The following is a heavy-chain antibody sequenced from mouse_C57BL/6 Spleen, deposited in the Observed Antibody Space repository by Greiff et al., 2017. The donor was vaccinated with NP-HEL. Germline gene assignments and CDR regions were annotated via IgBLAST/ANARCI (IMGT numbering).Heavy chain of an antibody. CDR1: GYTFTSYW. CDR3: ARGGWGLLYAMDY. V-gene: IGHV1-53*01. Sequence: QVQLQQPGTELVKPGASVKLSCKASGYTFTSYWMHWVKQRPGQGLEWIGNINPSNGGTNYIEKFKSKATLTVDKSSSTAYLQLSSLTSEYSVVYYCARGGWGLLYAMDYWGQGTSVTVAS. D-gene: IGHD3-3*01. CDR2: INPSNGGT. J-gene: IGHJ4*01.